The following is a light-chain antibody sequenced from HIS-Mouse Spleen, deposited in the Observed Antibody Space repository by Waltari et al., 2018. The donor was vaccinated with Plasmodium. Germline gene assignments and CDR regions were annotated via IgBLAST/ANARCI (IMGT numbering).Light chain of an antibody. Sequence: QSVLTQPPSASGTPGQRVTISCSGSSSNIGRNTVNWYQQLPGTAPNLLIYSNNQRPSGVPDRFSGSKSGTSASLAISGLQSEDEADYYCAAWDDSLNGRGVFGGGTKLTVL. CDR2: SNN. CDR1: SSNIGRNT. V-gene: IGLV1-44*01. CDR3: AAWDDSLNGRGV. J-gene: IGLJ3*02.